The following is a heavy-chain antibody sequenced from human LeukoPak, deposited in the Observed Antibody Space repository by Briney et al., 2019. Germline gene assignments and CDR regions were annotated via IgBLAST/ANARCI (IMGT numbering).Heavy chain of an antibody. Sequence: AASVKVSCKASGYTFSTYYMHWLRQAPGHGLQWMGIINPSGAGTSYAQKFQGRVTMTRDTSTSTVYMELSSLRSEDTAVYYCARVFSPYYDILTGRFDPWGQGTLVTVSS. CDR3: ARVFSPYYDILTGRFDP. V-gene: IGHV1-46*01. CDR2: INPSGAGT. J-gene: IGHJ5*02. D-gene: IGHD3-9*01. CDR1: GYTFSTYY.